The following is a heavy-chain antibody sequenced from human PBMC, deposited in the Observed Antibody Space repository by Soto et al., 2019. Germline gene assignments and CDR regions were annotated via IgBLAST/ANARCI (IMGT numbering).Heavy chain of an antibody. J-gene: IGHJ4*02. CDR2: IYYSGST. CDR1: GGSISSYY. CDR3: ARGIDAFDY. V-gene: IGHV4-59*01. Sequence: QVQLQESGPGLVKPSETLSLTCTVSGGSISSYYWSWIRQPPGKGLEWIGYIYYSGSTNYNPSLKSRVTISVDTSKNQFSLKLSSVTGADTAVYYCARGIDAFDYWGQGTLVTVSS.